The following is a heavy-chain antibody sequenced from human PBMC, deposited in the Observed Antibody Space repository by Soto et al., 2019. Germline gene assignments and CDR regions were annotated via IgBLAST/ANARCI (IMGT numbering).Heavy chain of an antibody. CDR1: GYTFTSYA. D-gene: IGHD3-9*01. Sequence: QVQLVQSGAEVKQPGASVKVSCKASGYTFTSYAMHWVRQAPGQRLEWMGWINAGNGNTKYSQKFQGRVTITRDTSASTAYMELSSLRSDDTAVYYCAGDHRLRYCDWLLYAFDYWGQGTLVTVSS. V-gene: IGHV1-3*01. CDR2: INAGNGNT. CDR3: AGDHRLRYCDWLLYAFDY. J-gene: IGHJ4*02.